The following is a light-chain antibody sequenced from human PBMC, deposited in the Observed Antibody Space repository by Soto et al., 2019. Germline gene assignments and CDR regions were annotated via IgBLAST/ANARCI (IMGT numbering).Light chain of an antibody. CDR1: QSINTW. V-gene: IGKV1-5*01. CDR2: DDS. CDR3: QQYNSYWYT. Sequence: DIQMTQSPSTLSASVGDRVIITCRASQSINTWLAWYQQKPGRAPNLLIYDDSSLESGVPLRFSGSGSGTEFTLTISSLQPDDFATYYCQQYNSYWYTFGQGTRLEIK. J-gene: IGKJ2*01.